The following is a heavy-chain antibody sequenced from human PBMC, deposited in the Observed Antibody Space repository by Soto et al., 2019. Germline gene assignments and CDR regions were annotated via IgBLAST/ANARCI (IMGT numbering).Heavy chain of an antibody. CDR1: TYSFTSYY. CDR3: AKDIQGRGATTGDDAFDI. CDR2: INPSGGST. Sequence: ASVKVSCKASTYSFTSYYMHWVRQAPGQGLEWMGVINPSGGSTSFAQKFQGRVTMTRDTSTSTVYMELSSLRSEDTAVYYCAKDIQGRGATTGDDAFDIWGQGTMVTVSS. D-gene: IGHD1-1*01. V-gene: IGHV1-46*01. J-gene: IGHJ3*02.